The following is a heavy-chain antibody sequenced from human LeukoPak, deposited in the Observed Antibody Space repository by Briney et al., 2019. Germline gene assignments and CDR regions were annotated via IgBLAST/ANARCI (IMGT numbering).Heavy chain of an antibody. CDR2: IKGDGSEK. CDR3: ARMGSSGYYEY. CDR1: EFTFSSYW. Sequence: PGGSLRLSCAASEFTFSSYWMCWVRQAPGKGLEWVANIKGDGSEKYYVDSVKGGFTISRDNAKNSLYLQMNSLRVEDTALYYCARMGSSGYYEYWGQGTQVTVSS. V-gene: IGHV3-7*01. D-gene: IGHD3-22*01. J-gene: IGHJ4*02.